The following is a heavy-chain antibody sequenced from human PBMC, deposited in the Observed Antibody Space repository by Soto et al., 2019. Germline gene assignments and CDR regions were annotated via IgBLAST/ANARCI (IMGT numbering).Heavy chain of an antibody. CDR3: AREVGAPSGWLDP. CDR1: GFTFTNYA. V-gene: IGHV3-23*01. D-gene: IGHD1-26*01. J-gene: IGHJ5*02. CDR2: ISASGGLK. Sequence: GGSLRLSCAASGFTFTNYAMTWVRQTPGKGLEWVSGISASGGLKYYADSVRGRFTVSRDNSKNILYLQMDNLRDEDTALYYCAREVGAPSGWLDPWGQGTQVTVSS.